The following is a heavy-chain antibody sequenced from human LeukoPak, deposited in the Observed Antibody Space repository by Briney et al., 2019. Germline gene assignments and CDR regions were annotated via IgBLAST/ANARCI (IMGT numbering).Heavy chain of an antibody. CDR2: FYGGGRT. CDR3: ARAGWLRFTTTEELDLDV. V-gene: IGHV3-53*01. D-gene: IGHD5-12*01. J-gene: IGHJ6*02. CDR1: GFTVSSNY. Sequence: GGSLRLSCAASGFTVSSNYMSWVRQAPGKGLEWVSVFYGGGRTYYSDSVKGRFTISRDNFKNTLYLKMNSVRPEDTAVYYCARAGWLRFTTTEELDLDVWGQGTTVTVSS.